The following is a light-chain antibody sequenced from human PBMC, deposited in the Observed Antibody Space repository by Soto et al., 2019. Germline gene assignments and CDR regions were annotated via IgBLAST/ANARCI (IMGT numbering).Light chain of an antibody. CDR3: QQRQYWPPIT. V-gene: IGKV3D-20*02. CDR2: GVS. J-gene: IGKJ5*01. CDR1: QTGSNSY. Sequence: IVLTQSPGSLSLSPGERATLSCRASQTGSNSYLAWYQQKSGQAPRLLIYGVSTRATGIPARFIGSGSGTDFTLTISSLEPEDFAVYYCQQRQYWPPITFGQGTRLE.